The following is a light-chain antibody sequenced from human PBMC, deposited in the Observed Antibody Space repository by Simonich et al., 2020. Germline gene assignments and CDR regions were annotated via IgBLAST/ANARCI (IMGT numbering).Light chain of an antibody. CDR1: QSVSSN. CDR2: GAS. J-gene: IGKJ1*01. Sequence: EIVMTQSPATLSLSPGERATLPCRASQSVSSNLAWYQQQPGQAPRLLIYGASTRATGIPARFSGIGSGTEFTLTISSLQSEDFAVYYCQQYNNWPPWTFGQGTKVEIK. CDR3: QQYNNWPPWT. V-gene: IGKV3-15*01.